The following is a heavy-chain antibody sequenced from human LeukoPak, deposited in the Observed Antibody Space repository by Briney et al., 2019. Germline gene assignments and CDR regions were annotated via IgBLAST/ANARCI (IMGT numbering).Heavy chain of an antibody. CDR1: GGSISSYY. J-gene: IGHJ3*02. D-gene: IGHD1-26*01. CDR2: IYYSGST. CDR3: ARDLRGGSYEAAFDI. V-gene: IGHV4-59*01. Sequence: SETLSLTCTVSGGSISSYYWSWIRRPPGKGLEWIGYIYYSGSTNNNPSLKSRVTISVDTSKNQFSLKLSSVTAADTAVYYCARDLRGGSYEAAFDIWGQGTMVTVSS.